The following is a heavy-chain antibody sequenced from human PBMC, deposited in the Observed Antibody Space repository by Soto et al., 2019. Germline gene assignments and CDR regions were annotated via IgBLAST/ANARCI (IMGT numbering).Heavy chain of an antibody. D-gene: IGHD2-2*02. CDR1: GFSLSTSGVG. Sequence: SGPTLVNPTQTLTLTCTFSGFSLSTSGVGVGWIRQPPGKALEWLALIYWNDDKRYSPSLKSRLTITKDTSKNQVVLTMTNMDPVETATYYCALKSRIVVVQAAITARPLGAPGWSDPWGQGTLVTVX. J-gene: IGHJ5*02. CDR2: IYWNDDK. V-gene: IGHV2-5*01. CDR3: ALKSRIVVVQAAITARPLGAPGWSDP.